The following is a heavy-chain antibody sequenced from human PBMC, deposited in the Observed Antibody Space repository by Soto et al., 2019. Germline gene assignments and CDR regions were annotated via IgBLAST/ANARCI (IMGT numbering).Heavy chain of an antibody. D-gene: IGHD4-17*01. V-gene: IGHV3-33*01. CDR1: GFPFTSYG. J-gene: IGHJ1*01. CDR2: IWYDGSNK. CDR3: AGHYGDQGEYFQY. Sequence: QVQLVESGGGVVQPGRSLRLSCAASGFPFTSYGMHWVRQAPGKGLEWVALIWYDGSNKNYADSVKGRFTISRDNSKSTLYLQMNSMRAEDTAVYYCAGHYGDQGEYFQYWGQGTLVNVSS.